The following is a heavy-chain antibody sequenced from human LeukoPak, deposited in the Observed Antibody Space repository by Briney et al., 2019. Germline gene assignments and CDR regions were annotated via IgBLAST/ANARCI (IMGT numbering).Heavy chain of an antibody. V-gene: IGHV3-23*01. CDR3: AKDRSEQWLVRGFDY. CDR2: ISGSGGST. Sequence: GGSLRLSCAASGFTFSSYGMSWVRQAPEKGLEWDSAISGSGGSTYYADSVKGRFTISRDNSKNTLYLQMNSLRAEDTAVYYCAKDRSEQWLVRGFDYWGQGTLVTVSS. D-gene: IGHD6-19*01. J-gene: IGHJ4*02. CDR1: GFTFSSYG.